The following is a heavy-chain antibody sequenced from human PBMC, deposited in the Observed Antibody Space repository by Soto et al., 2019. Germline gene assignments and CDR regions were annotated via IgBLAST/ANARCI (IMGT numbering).Heavy chain of an antibody. J-gene: IGHJ4*02. Sequence: PGGSLRLSCAASGFTFSSYGMHWVRQAPGKGLEWVAVISYDGSNKYYADSVKGRFTISRDNSKNTLYLQMNSLRAEDTAVYYCAKDRGQHPFDYWGQGTLVTVSS. CDR2: ISYDGSNK. V-gene: IGHV3-30*18. CDR3: AKDRGQHPFDY. D-gene: IGHD3-10*01. CDR1: GFTFSSYG.